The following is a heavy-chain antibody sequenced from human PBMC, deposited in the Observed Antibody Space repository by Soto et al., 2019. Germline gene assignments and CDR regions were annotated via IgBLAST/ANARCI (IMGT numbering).Heavy chain of an antibody. CDR2: IDPIDSYT. Sequence: GESLKISCQGSGYNFASYWISRVRQMPGKGLEWMGRIDPIDSYTNYSPSFQGHVTISADKSISTAYLQWSSLKASDTAMYYCARRYCSSASCPRNYYGMDVWGQGTTVTVSS. D-gene: IGHD2-2*01. CDR1: GYNFASYW. V-gene: IGHV5-10-1*01. CDR3: ARRYCSSASCPRNYYGMDV. J-gene: IGHJ6*02.